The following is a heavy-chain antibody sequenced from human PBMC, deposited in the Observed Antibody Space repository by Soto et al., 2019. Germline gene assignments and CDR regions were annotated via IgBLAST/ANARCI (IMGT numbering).Heavy chain of an antibody. V-gene: IGHV1-8*01. CDR3: ARGDSRRWYGRHWLDP. CDR2: MNPNSGNT. Sequence: GASVKVSCKASGYTFTSYDINWVRQATGQGLEWMGWMNPNSGNTGYAQKFQGRVTMTRNTSISTAYMELSSLRSEDTAVYYCARGDSRRWYGRHWLDPWGQGTLVTVYS. J-gene: IGHJ5*02. CDR1: GYTFTSYD. D-gene: IGHD6-13*01.